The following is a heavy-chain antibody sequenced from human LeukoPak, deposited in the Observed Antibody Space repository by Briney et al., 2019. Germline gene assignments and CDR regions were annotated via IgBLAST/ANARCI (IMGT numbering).Heavy chain of an antibody. J-gene: IGHJ4*02. V-gene: IGHV3-48*01. CDR3: ARDLGSIAAHDY. CDR2: ISSSTSTI. Sequence: GGSVRLSCAASGFTFSSYSMNCVRQAPGKGLEWVSYISSSTSTIYYADSVKGRFTISRDNAKNSLYLQMNSLRAEDTAVYYCARDLGSIAAHDYWGQGTLVTVSS. D-gene: IGHD6-6*01. CDR1: GFTFSSYS.